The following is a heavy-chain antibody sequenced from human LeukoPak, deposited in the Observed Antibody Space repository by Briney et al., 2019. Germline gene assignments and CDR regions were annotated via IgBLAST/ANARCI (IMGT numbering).Heavy chain of an antibody. CDR3: ARVLPSDN. Sequence: GASVKVSCTASGYTFTDYYIHWVRQAPGQGLEWMGRITPSSGGTTYAQKFQGRVTMTRDTSISTAYMELISLRSDDTAVYYCARVLPSDNWGQGTLVTVSS. CDR2: ITPSSGGT. D-gene: IGHD2/OR15-2a*01. CDR1: GYTFTDYY. V-gene: IGHV1-2*06. J-gene: IGHJ4*02.